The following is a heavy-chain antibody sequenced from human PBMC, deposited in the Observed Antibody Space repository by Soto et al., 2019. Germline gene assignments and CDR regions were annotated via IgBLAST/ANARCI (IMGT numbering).Heavy chain of an antibody. CDR2: IFESGAT. D-gene: IGHD1-7*01. V-gene: IGHV4-4*02. Sequence: QVPLPESGPGLVKPSGTLSLTCAVYGGSISSSSWWTWVRQSQGKGLEWIGEIFESGATNYNPSLKSRLTMSVDKSKNQFSLNLSSLTAADTAVYFCTTSHAGELNNWGQGTLVTVSS. CDR1: GGSISSSSW. CDR3: TTSHAGELNN. J-gene: IGHJ4*02.